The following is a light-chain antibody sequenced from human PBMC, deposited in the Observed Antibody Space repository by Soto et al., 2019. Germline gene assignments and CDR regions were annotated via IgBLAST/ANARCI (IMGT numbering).Light chain of an antibody. CDR3: QQRYNWPNT. CDR2: DAS. V-gene: IGKV3-11*01. Sequence: EIVLTQSPATLSLSPGERATLSCRASQSVGTYLAWYQHNPGQAPRLLIYDASNSATGIPARFSGSGSGTDFTLTISSPEPEDFAVYYCQQRYNWPNTVGQGTKLEIK. CDR1: QSVGTY. J-gene: IGKJ2*01.